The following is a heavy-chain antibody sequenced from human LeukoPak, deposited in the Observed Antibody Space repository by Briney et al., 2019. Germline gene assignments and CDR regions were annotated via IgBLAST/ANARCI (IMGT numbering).Heavy chain of an antibody. CDR1: GFTFSSYG. Sequence: GGSLRLSCAASGFTFSSYGMHWVRQAPGKGLEWVAFIRYDGSNKYYADSVKGRFTISRDNSKNTLYLQMNSLRAEDTAVYYCEPNYDYVWGSYRPGDYWGQGTLVTVSS. V-gene: IGHV3-30*02. D-gene: IGHD3-16*02. J-gene: IGHJ4*02. CDR3: EPNYDYVWGSYRPGDY. CDR2: IRYDGSNK.